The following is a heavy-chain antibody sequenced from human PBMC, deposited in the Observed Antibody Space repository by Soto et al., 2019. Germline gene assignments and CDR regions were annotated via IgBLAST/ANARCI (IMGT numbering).Heavy chain of an antibody. Sequence: GGSLRLSCAASGFTFSSYAMSWVRQAPGKGLEWVSAISGSGRSTYYANSVKGRFTIFRDNSKNTLYLQMNSLRAEDTAVYYCAKGYCSGGSCYWVPDYWGQGTLVTVSS. CDR2: ISGSGRST. CDR3: AKGYCSGGSCYWVPDY. D-gene: IGHD2-15*01. J-gene: IGHJ4*02. CDR1: GFTFSSYA. V-gene: IGHV3-23*01.